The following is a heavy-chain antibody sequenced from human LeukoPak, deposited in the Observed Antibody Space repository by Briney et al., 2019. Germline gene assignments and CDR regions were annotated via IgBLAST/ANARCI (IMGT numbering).Heavy chain of an antibody. Sequence: SETLSLTCTVSGGSISSYYWSWIRQPPGKGLERIGYIYYSGSTNYNPSLKSRVTLSLDTSKNQFSLTLTSVTAADTAVYYCARGAGWWDYWGQGTLVTVSS. CDR2: IYYSGST. CDR1: GGSISSYY. J-gene: IGHJ4*02. D-gene: IGHD2-15*01. CDR3: ARGAGWWDY. V-gene: IGHV4-59*01.